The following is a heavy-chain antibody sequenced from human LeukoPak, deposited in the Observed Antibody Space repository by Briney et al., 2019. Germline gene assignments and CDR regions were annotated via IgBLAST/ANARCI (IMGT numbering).Heavy chain of an antibody. V-gene: IGHV3-23*01. D-gene: IGHD3-16*02. CDR3: ARLSSFAFDI. CDR1: GFTCSTYV. Sequence: GGSLRLSCAAPGFTCSTYVMSWVRQAPGKGLEWLSLILHNGDSTYYADSVKGRFTISRDNSKNTLYLQMNSLRAEDTAVYYCARLSSFAFDIWGQGTMVTVSS. J-gene: IGHJ3*02. CDR2: ILHNGDST.